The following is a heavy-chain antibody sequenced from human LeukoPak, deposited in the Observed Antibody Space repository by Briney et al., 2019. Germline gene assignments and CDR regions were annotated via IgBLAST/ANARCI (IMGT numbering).Heavy chain of an antibody. CDR2: IRSKPNNYAT. CDR3: TRHLIGATPFDY. D-gene: IGHD4/OR15-4a*01. J-gene: IGHJ4*02. Sequence: GGSLRLSCAASGFTFSDSAFHCVRQASGKGLEWVGRIRSKPNNYATAYTASVKGRFTISRDDSKNTAYLQMNSLNTEDTAMYYCTRHLIGATPFDYWGQGTLVSVSS. CDR1: GFTFSDSA. V-gene: IGHV3-73*01.